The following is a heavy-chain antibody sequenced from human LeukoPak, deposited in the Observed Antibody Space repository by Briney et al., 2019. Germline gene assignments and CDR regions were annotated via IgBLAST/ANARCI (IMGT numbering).Heavy chain of an antibody. D-gene: IGHD6-13*01. J-gene: IGHJ4*02. V-gene: IGHV3-30*02. CDR3: AKDYVYSSTDY. CDR2: IRYDGSNK. Sequence: GGSLRLSCAASGFTFSSYGMHWVRQAPGKGLEWVAFIRYDGSNKSHADSVKGRFTISRDNSKNTLFLQMNSLRAEDTAVYYCAKDYVYSSTDYWGQGTLVTVSS. CDR1: GFTFSSYG.